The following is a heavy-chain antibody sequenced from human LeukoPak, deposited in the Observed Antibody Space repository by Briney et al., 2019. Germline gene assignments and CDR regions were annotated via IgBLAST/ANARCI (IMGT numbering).Heavy chain of an antibody. D-gene: IGHD4-17*01. CDR2: ISSSSSYI. V-gene: IGHV3-21*01. J-gene: IGHJ4*02. CDR1: GFTFSSYS. CDR3: ARDLAVPEPDYGDAGGG. Sequence: GGSLRLSCAASGFTFSSYSMNWVRQAPGKGLEWVSSISSSSSYIYYADSVKGRFTISRDNAKNSLYLQMNSLRAEDTAVYYCARDLAVPEPDYGDAGGGWGQGTLVTVSS.